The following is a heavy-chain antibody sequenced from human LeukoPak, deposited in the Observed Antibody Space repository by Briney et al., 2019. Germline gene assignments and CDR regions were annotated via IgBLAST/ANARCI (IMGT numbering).Heavy chain of an antibody. J-gene: IGHJ4*02. Sequence: ASVKVSCKASGYTFTGYYMHWVRQAPGQGLEWMGWINPNSGGTNYAQKFQGRVTMTRDTSISTAYMELSRLRSDDTAVYYCARSGVTAMALFDYWGQGTLVTVSS. CDR3: ARSGVTAMALFDY. D-gene: IGHD5-18*01. CDR1: GYTFTGYY. V-gene: IGHV1-2*02. CDR2: INPNSGGT.